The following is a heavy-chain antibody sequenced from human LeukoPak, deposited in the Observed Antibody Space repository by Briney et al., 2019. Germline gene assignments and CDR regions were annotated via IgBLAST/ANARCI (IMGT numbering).Heavy chain of an antibody. CDR2: IYISGST. J-gene: IGHJ6*02. CDR1: GGSISSGSYY. D-gene: IGHD5-12*01. CDR3: ARSLGVTITQYGMDV. Sequence: SETLSLTCTVSGGSISSGSYYWSWIRQPAGKGREWIGRIYISGSTNYNPSLTSRVTISVDTSTNQFSLKLSSVTAADTAVYYCARSLGVTITQYGMDVWGQGTTVTVSS. V-gene: IGHV4-61*02.